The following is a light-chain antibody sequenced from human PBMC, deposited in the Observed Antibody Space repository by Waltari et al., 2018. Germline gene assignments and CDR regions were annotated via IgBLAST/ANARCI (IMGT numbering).Light chain of an antibody. CDR2: AVS. CDR1: ASDVGGYNY. J-gene: IGLJ2*01. V-gene: IGLV2-14*03. CDR3: SSYSSSSSLV. Sequence: QSALTKPASVSGSPGQSITISCTGTASDVGGYNYVSWFQQHPGKAPKLMICAVSARPSGGSSRFSGSKSGNTASRTISGLQAADEADYYCSSYSSSSSLVFGGGTRLTVL.